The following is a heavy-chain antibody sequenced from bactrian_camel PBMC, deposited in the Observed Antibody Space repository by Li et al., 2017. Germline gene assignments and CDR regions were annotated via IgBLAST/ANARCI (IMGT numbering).Heavy chain of an antibody. V-gene: IGHV3S54*01. CDR1: GSIDGTNC. Sequence: HVQLVESGGGSVQAGGSLTLSCEVSGSIDGTNCIGWFRQYPGKEREGVAAIVTLDGTTYYDDSVTGRFTISQDNAKNTVYLQMNSLKSEDTALYFCATGEGFDCSGAYCSLHYWGQGTQVTVS. CDR2: IVTLDGTT. D-gene: IGHD3*01. J-gene: IGHJ4*01. CDR3: ATGEGFDCSGAYCSLHY.